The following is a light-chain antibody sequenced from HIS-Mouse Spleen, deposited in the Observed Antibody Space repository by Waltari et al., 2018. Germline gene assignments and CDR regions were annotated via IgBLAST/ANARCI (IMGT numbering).Light chain of an antibody. CDR1: QDISNY. CDR2: DAS. V-gene: IGKV1-33*01. Sequence: DIQMTQSPSSLSASVGDRVTITCQASQDISNYLNWYQQKPGKAPKLLTYDASNLETGVPSRFSGSGSGTDFTFTISSLQPEDIATYYCQQYVNLPPTFGGGTKVEIK. CDR3: QQYVNLPPT. J-gene: IGKJ4*01.